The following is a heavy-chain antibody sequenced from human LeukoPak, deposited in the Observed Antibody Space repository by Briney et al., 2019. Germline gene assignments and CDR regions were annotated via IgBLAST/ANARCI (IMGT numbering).Heavy chain of an antibody. J-gene: IGHJ4*02. CDR3: AKDMSLGGNSGGFDY. D-gene: IGHD4-23*01. CDR1: GFTFDDHA. Sequence: PGRSLRLSCAASGFTFDDHAMHWVRQPPGKGLEWVSGISWNSGRIGYADSVKGRFTISRDNAKDSLYLQMNSLSAEDTALYYCAKDMSLGGNSGGFDYWGQGTQVTVSS. CDR2: ISWNSGRI. V-gene: IGHV3-9*01.